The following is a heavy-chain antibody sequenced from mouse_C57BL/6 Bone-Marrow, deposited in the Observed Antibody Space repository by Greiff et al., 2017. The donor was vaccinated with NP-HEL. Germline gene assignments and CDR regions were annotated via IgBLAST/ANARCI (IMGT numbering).Heavy chain of an antibody. CDR3: ARDW. V-gene: IGHV5-4*01. CDR1: GFTFSSYA. CDR2: ISDGGSYT. Sequence: EVKLVESGGGLVKPGGSLKLSCAASGFTFSSYAMSWVRQTPEKRLEWVATISDGGSYTYYPDNVKGRFTISRDNAENNLYLQMSHLKSEDTAMYYCARDWWGQGTLVTVSA. J-gene: IGHJ3*02.